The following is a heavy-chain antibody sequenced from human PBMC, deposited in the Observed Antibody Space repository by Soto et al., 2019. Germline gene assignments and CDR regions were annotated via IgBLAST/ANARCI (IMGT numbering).Heavy chain of an antibody. CDR2: INHSGST. Sequence: SETLSLTCAVYGGSFSGYYWSWIRQPPGKGLEWIGEINHSGSTNYNPSLKSRVTISVDTSKNQFSLKLSSVTAADTAVYYCARSNKYSGYDYVYYFDYWGQGTLVTVSS. J-gene: IGHJ4*02. D-gene: IGHD5-12*01. CDR1: GGSFSGYY. V-gene: IGHV4-34*01. CDR3: ARSNKYSGYDYVYYFDY.